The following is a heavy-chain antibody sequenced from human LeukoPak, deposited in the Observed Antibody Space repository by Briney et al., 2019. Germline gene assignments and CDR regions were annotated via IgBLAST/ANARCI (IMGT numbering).Heavy chain of an antibody. D-gene: IGHD3/OR15-3a*01. CDR1: GFSFEDYA. Sequence: GPSLRLSCAASGFSFEDYAMHWVRHPPGKGLEWVSGINWNSDTIDSADSVKGRFIISRDNAEQSLYFHISSLIPERTALYYCVKDYAWTGYKNAWTPNYYFFDMGVWGQGTTVSVFS. V-gene: IGHV3-9*01. J-gene: IGHJ6*02. CDR2: INWNSDTI. CDR3: VKDYAWTGYKNAWTPNYYFFDMGV.